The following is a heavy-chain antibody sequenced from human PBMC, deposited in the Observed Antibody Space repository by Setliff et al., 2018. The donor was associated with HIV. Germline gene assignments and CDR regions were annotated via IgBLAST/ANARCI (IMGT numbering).Heavy chain of an antibody. CDR2: ISGSGGTT. CDR1: GFTFSSYE. V-gene: IGHV3-23*01. J-gene: IGHJ3*01. CDR3: ARALTGAGTFDV. Sequence: GGSLRLSCAASGFTFSSYEMNWVRQAPGKGLEWVSAISGSGGTTYYADSVKGRFTISRDNSKNTLYLQMNSLGSEDTAVYYCARALTGAGTFDVWGQGTMVTVSS. D-gene: IGHD7-27*01.